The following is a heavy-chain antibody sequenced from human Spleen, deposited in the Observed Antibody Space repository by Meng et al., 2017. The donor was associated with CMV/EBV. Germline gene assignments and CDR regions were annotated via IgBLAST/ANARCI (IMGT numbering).Heavy chain of an antibody. V-gene: IGHV4-34*01. CDR2: INHSGST. D-gene: IGHD3-10*01. Sequence: ESLKISCAVYGGPFSGYYWSWIRQPPGKGLEWIGEINHSGSTNYNPSLKSRVTISVDTSKNEFSLNLSSVTAADTAVYFCARGSGSYYRLTTYYFDYWGQGTLVTVSS. CDR1: GGPFSGYY. J-gene: IGHJ4*02. CDR3: ARGSGSYYRLTTYYFDY.